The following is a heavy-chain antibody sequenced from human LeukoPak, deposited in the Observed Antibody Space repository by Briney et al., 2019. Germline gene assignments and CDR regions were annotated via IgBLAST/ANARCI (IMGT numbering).Heavy chain of an antibody. Sequence: PGGSLRLSCAASGFTFSSYSMNWVRQAPGKGLEWVSSISSSSSYIYYADSVKGRFTISRDNAKSSLYLQMNSLRAEDTALYYCVKGDYYYDSSGYYWGHFDYWGQGTLVTVSS. D-gene: IGHD3-22*01. V-gene: IGHV3-21*04. CDR1: GFTFSSYS. CDR3: VKGDYYYDSSGYYWGHFDY. J-gene: IGHJ4*02. CDR2: ISSSSSYI.